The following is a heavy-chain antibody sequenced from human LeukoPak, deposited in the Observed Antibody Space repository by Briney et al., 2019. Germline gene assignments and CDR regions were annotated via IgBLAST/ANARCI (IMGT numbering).Heavy chain of an antibody. V-gene: IGHV1-24*01. CDR3: ARGYGVFDY. J-gene: IGHJ4*02. D-gene: IGHD5-18*01. CDR2: FDPEDGET. CDR1: GYTLTELS. Sequence: GASVKVSCKVSGYTLTELSMHWVRQAPGKGLEWMGGFDPEDGETIYAQKFQGRVTITRNTSISTAYMELSSLRSEDMAVYYCARGYGVFDYWGQGTLVTVSS.